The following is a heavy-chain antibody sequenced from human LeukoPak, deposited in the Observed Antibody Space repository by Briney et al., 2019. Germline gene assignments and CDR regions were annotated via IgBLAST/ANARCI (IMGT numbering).Heavy chain of an antibody. Sequence: SETLSLTCTVSGGSISSYYWSWIRQPPGKGLEWIGYIYYSGSTNYNPSLKSRVTISVDTSKNQFSLKLSSVTAADTAVYYCARCSSGSYYFDYYYGMDVWGQGTTVTVSS. CDR1: GGSISSYY. D-gene: IGHD1-26*01. CDR3: ARCSSGSYYFDYYYGMDV. J-gene: IGHJ6*02. V-gene: IGHV4-59*08. CDR2: IYYSGST.